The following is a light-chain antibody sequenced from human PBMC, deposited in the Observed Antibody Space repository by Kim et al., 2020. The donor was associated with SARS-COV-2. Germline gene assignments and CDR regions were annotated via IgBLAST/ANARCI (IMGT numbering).Light chain of an antibody. Sequence: ESVLTQSPGTLSLSPGETVTLSCRASQIVRSIHLAWYQQKPGQAPRLLIYGASIRATGIPDRFTGYGSGTDFTLTISSLEAEDFAVYYCQQRSIWPSITFGQGTRLEIK. V-gene: IGKV3D-20*02. J-gene: IGKJ5*01. CDR1: QIVRSIH. CDR3: QQRSIWPSIT. CDR2: GAS.